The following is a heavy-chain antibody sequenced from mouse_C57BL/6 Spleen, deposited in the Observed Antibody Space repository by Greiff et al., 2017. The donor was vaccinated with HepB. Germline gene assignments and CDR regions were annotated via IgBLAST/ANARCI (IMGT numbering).Heavy chain of an antibody. CDR2: IYPRSGNT. J-gene: IGHJ4*01. Sequence: VQLLESGAELARPGASVKLSCKASGYTFTSYGISWVKQRTGQGLEWIGEIYPRSGNTYYNEKFKGKATLTADKSSSTAYMELRSLTSEDSAVYFCARLVAIYYAMDYWGQGTSVTVSS. V-gene: IGHV1-81*01. D-gene: IGHD1-1*01. CDR1: GYTFTSYG. CDR3: ARLVAIYYAMDY.